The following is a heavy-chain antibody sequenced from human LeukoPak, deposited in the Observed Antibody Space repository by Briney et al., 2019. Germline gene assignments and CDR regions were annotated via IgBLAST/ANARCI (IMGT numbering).Heavy chain of an antibody. CDR1: GFTFSSYA. J-gene: IGHJ4*02. CDR2: ISGSGGST. V-gene: IGHV3-23*01. CDR3: AKVGEYSGSYGTSYYFDY. Sequence: GGSLRLSCAASGFTFSSYAMSWVRQAPGKGLEWVSAISGSGGSTYYADSVKGRFTISRDNSKNTLYLQMNSLRAEDTAVYYCAKVGEYSGSYGTSYYFDYWGQGTLVTVSS. D-gene: IGHD1-26*01.